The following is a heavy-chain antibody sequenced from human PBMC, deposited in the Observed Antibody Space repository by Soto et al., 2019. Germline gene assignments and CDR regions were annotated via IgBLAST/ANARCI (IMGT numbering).Heavy chain of an antibody. Sequence: GGSLRLSCAASGFTVSSNYMSWVRQAPGKGLEWVSVIYSGGSTYYADSVKGRFTISRDNSKNTLYLQMNSLRAEDTAVYYCASSHCGGDCYSSYFDYWGQGTLVTVSS. D-gene: IGHD2-21*02. CDR2: IYSGGST. J-gene: IGHJ4*02. CDR3: ASSHCGGDCYSSYFDY. V-gene: IGHV3-53*01. CDR1: GFTVSSNY.